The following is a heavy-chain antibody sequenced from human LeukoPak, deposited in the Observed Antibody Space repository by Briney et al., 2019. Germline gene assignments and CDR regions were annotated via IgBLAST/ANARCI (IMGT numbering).Heavy chain of an antibody. D-gene: IGHD3-10*01. Sequence: GESLKISCKGSGYSLTGYWISWVRQMPGKGLEWMGRVDPSDSYTNYSPSFQGHVTISADKSISTAYLQWSSLKASDTAMYYCAKHGYYGSGSYYSFDYWGQGTLVTVSS. CDR1: GYSLTGYW. CDR3: AKHGYYGSGSYYSFDY. J-gene: IGHJ4*02. V-gene: IGHV5-10-1*01. CDR2: VDPSDSYT.